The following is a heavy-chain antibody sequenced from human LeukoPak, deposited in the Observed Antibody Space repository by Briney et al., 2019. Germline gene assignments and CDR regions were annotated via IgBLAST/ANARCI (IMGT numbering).Heavy chain of an antibody. CDR1: GGSISTYY. CDR3: ARGGNCSGGTCYSDRGWFDP. Sequence: SETLSLTCSVSGGSISTYYWSWIRQPPGKGLEWIGYIYYSGSTNYNPSLKSRVTISVDTSKNQFSLKLSSVTAADTAVYYCARGGNCSGGTCYSDRGWFDPWGQGTLVTVSS. D-gene: IGHD2-15*01. J-gene: IGHJ5*02. CDR2: IYYSGST. V-gene: IGHV4-59*01.